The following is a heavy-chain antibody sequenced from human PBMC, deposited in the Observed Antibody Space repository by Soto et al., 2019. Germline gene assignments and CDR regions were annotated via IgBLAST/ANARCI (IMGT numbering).Heavy chain of an antibody. CDR3: ARPCSSTSCYDVFEY. Sequence: SETLSLTCTVSGGSISSYYWSWIRQPSGKGLEWIGRIYTSGSTNYNPSLKSRVTMSVDTSKNQFSLKLSSVTAADTAVYYCARPCSSTSCYDVFEYWGQGTLVTVSS. J-gene: IGHJ4*02. D-gene: IGHD2-2*01. CDR1: GGSISSYY. V-gene: IGHV4-4*07. CDR2: IYTSGST.